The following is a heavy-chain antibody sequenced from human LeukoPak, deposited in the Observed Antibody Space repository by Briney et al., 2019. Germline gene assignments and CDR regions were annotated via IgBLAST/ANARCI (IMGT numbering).Heavy chain of an antibody. V-gene: IGHV3-23*01. CDR2: IRASGRTT. CDR1: GFNFGNYG. CDR3: ARDRELYGSGILPNRRLDY. D-gene: IGHD3-10*01. J-gene: IGHJ4*02. Sequence: PGGTLRLSCAASGFNFGNYGMNWVRQAPGKGLEWVSGIRASGRTTDYADSVKGRFTISRDTSKNMLHLQMNSLRAEDTAVYYCARDRELYGSGILPNRRLDYWGQGTLVTVSS.